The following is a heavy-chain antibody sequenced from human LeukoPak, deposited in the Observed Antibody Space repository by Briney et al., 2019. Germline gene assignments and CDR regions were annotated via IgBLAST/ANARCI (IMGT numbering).Heavy chain of an antibody. Sequence: GGSLRLSCAASGFTFNDYYMTWIRQAPGKGLEWISYITSSGASTYYAGSVKGRFTISRDNAENSLFLQMNSLRAEDTAVYYCARGSSNGYNYFAYWGQGTLVTVSS. J-gene: IGHJ4*02. CDR2: ITSSGAST. CDR1: GFTFNDYY. V-gene: IGHV3-11*01. D-gene: IGHD3-22*01. CDR3: ARGSSNGYNYFAY.